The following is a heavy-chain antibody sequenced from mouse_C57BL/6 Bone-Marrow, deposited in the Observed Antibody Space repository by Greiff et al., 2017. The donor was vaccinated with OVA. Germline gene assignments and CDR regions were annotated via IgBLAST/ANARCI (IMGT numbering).Heavy chain of an antibody. CDR1: GYTFTSYG. V-gene: IGHV1-81*01. Sequence: VHLVESGAELARPGASVKLSCKASGYTFTSYGISWVKQRTGQGLEWIGEIYPRSGNTYYNEKFKGKATLTADKSSSTAYMELRSLTSEDSAVYFCARSHGNYFDYWGQGTTLTVSS. D-gene: IGHD2-1*01. CDR2: IYPRSGNT. CDR3: ARSHGNYFDY. J-gene: IGHJ2*01.